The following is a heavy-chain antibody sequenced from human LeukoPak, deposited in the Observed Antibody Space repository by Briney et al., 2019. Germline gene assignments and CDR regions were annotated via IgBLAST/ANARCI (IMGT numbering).Heavy chain of an antibody. V-gene: IGHV3-7*01. CDR1: GFTFSSYW. D-gene: IGHD3-3*01. Sequence: PGGSLRLSCAASGFTFSSYWMNWVRQAPGKGLEWVASIKEDGSEKHYVDSVSGRFTISRDNAKNSLHLQMSSLRAEDTAVYYCARRGITISGVLVYHYSGLDVWGQGTTVTVSS. CDR3: ARRGITISGVLVYHYSGLDV. CDR2: IKEDGSEK. J-gene: IGHJ6*02.